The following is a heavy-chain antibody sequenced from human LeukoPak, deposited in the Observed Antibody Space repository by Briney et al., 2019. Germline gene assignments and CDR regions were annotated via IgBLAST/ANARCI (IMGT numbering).Heavy chain of an antibody. CDR2: IIPIFGTA. V-gene: IGHV1-69*13. CDR1: VYSFRSYV. CDR3: ARSPITIFGVARIYYFDY. J-gene: IGHJ4*02. D-gene: IGHD3-3*01. Sequence: SVKVSRKATVYSFRSYVISWVRQAPGQWLEWMGGIIPIFGTANYAQKFQGRVTITADESTSTAYMELSSLRSEDTAVYYCARSPITIFGVARIYYFDYWGQGTLVTVSS.